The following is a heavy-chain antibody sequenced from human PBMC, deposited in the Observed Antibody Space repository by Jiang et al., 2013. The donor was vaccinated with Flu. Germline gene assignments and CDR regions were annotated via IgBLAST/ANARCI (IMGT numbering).Heavy chain of an antibody. Sequence: LESGGGVVQPGRSLRLSCAASGFTFSSYGMHWVRQAPGKGLEWVAVISYDGSNKYYADSVKGRFTISRDNSKNTLYLQMNSLRAEDTAVYYCAKDRWRSNGDDNYYYYYGMDVWGQGTTVTVSS. D-gene: IGHD4-23*01. V-gene: IGHV3-30*18. CDR3: AKDRWRSNGDDNYYYYYGMDV. CDR1: GFTFSSYG. CDR2: ISYDGSNK. J-gene: IGHJ6*02.